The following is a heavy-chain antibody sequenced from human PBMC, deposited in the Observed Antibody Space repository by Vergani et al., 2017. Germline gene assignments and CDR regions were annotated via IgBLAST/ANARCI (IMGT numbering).Heavy chain of an antibody. D-gene: IGHD2-2*01. Sequence: QKPLVESGGGVVLPGRSLRLSCVASKFPFGNYAVHWVRQAPGKGLEWVAVRSFDAAFKNVADSVKGRFTISRDNFKNTLYLQLNSLRVDDTAVYYCAIDGSQLCSSPTCPTYYYMDVWGKGITVTVSS. CDR1: KFPFGNYA. CDR3: AIDGSQLCSSPTCPTYYYMDV. CDR2: RSFDAAFK. J-gene: IGHJ6*03. V-gene: IGHV3-30-3*01.